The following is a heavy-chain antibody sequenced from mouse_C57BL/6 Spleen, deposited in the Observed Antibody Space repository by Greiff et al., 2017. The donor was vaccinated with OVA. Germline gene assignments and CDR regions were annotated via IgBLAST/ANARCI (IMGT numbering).Heavy chain of an antibody. CDR3: ARGTGTRTWFAY. Sequence: VMLVESGAELMKPGASVKLSCKATGYTFTGYWIEWVKQRPGHGLEWIGEILPGSGSTNYNEKFKGKATFTADTSSNTAYMQLSSLTTEDSAIXSRARGTGTRTWFAYWGQGTLVTVSA. J-gene: IGHJ3*01. CDR2: ILPGSGST. D-gene: IGHD4-1*01. V-gene: IGHV1-9*01. CDR1: GYTFTGYW.